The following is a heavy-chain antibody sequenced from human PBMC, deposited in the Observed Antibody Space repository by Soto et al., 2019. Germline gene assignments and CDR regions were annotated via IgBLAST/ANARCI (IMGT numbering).Heavy chain of an antibody. CDR1: GVTFSSET. CDR3: ATELGDNPASPFDS. Sequence: QVQLVQSGAEVKKPGSSVKVSCKASGVTFSSETISWVRQAPGQGLEWVGGIIPLFGTANYAQKFQGRVTTTADESTSTHYIELSSLRSDDTAVYYCATELGDNPASPFDSWGQGTLVTVSS. D-gene: IGHD2-21*01. J-gene: IGHJ4*02. V-gene: IGHV1-69*01. CDR2: IIPLFGTA.